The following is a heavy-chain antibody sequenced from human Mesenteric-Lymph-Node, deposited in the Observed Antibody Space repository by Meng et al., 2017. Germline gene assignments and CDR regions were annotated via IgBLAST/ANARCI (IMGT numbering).Heavy chain of an antibody. CDR2: IYHSGST. V-gene: IGHV4-38-2*01. CDR3: ARTTTVTTNYYFDY. J-gene: IGHJ4*02. Sequence: SETLSLTCAVSGYSISSGYYWGWIRQPPGKGLEWIGSIYHSGSTYYNPSLKSRVTISVDTSKNQFSLKLSSVTAADTAVYYCARTTTVTTNYYFDYWGQGTLVTVSS. CDR1: GYSISSGYY. D-gene: IGHD4-17*01.